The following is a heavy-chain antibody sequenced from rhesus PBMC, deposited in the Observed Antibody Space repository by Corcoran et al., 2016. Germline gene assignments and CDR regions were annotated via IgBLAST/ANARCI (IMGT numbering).Heavy chain of an antibody. Sequence: QVQLQESGPGLVKPSETLSLTCAVSGGSVSSSDWWSWIRQPPGKGLEWIGYISGSSGSTYYNPSLKSRVTIATDTSKNQFSLELSSVTAADTAVYYCARGGTVTFFDYWGQGVLVTVSS. D-gene: IGHD4-23*01. J-gene: IGHJ4*01. CDR2: ISGSSGST. CDR1: GGSVSSSDW. V-gene: IGHV4-65*01. CDR3: ARGGTVTFFDY.